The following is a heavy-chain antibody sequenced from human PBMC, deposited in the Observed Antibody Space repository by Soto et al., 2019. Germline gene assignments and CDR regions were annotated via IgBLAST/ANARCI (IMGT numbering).Heavy chain of an antibody. CDR2: ITPIFGTA. V-gene: IGHV1-69*01. J-gene: IGHJ4*02. CDR1: GGTFSSYS. D-gene: IGHD1-26*01. Sequence: QVQLVQSGAEVKKPGSSVKVSCKASGGTFSSYSINWVRQAPGQGPEWMGEITPIFGTANYAQTFQGRVTITAEESTSTDYMELSSLGSEDTAVYCCARDGGSHSGGIDYWGQGTLVTVSS. CDR3: ARDGGSHSGGIDY.